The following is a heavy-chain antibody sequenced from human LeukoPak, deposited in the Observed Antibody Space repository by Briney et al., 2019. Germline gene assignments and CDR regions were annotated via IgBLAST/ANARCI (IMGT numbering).Heavy chain of an antibody. Sequence: ASVKVSCKASGYTFTGYYVHWVRQAPGQGLEWMGRINPNSGGTNYAQEFQGRVTMTRDTSISTAYMELSRLRSDDTAVYYCARDLEYYYGSGSYYNLFDYWGQGTLVTVSS. CDR2: INPNSGGT. CDR3: ARDLEYYYGSGSYYNLFDY. D-gene: IGHD3-10*01. V-gene: IGHV1-2*06. CDR1: GYTFTGYY. J-gene: IGHJ4*02.